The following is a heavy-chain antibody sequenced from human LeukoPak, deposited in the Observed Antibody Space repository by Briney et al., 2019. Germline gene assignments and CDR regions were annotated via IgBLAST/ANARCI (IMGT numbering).Heavy chain of an antibody. CDR2: ISYDGSNK. Sequence: GALRLSFAASGFTFSNHAIHWGRQAPGKGVGWVAVISYDGSNKYYADSVKGRSTISRDNSKNTLYLQMNSLRAEDTAVYYCARDNLYYGMDVWGQGTTVTVSS. CDR3: ARDNLYYGMDV. CDR1: GFTFSNHA. D-gene: IGHD1-14*01. J-gene: IGHJ6*02. V-gene: IGHV3-30-3*01.